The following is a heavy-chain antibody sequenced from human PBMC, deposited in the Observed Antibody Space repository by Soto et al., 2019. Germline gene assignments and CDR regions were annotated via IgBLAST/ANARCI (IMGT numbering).Heavy chain of an antibody. Sequence: QVQLVQSGAAVKNPGASVKVSCKASGYTFTSYGISWVRQAPGQGLEWMGWFSAYNGNTNYAQKLQGRVTMTTDTSTSTAYMELRSRRSDDTAVYYCARVGDVVVVAASSYYYYYMDVWGKGTTVTVSS. D-gene: IGHD2-15*01. V-gene: IGHV1-18*01. CDR2: FSAYNGNT. CDR1: GYTFTSYG. J-gene: IGHJ6*03. CDR3: ARVGDVVVVAASSYYYYYMDV.